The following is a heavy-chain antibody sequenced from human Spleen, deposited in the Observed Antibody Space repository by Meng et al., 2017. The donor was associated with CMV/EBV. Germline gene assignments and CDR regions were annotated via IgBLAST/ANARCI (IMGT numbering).Heavy chain of an antibody. D-gene: IGHD6-13*01. Sequence: VSGGSISGSSYFWGWIRQPPGKGLDWIGSIYYSGSTYHNPSLKSRVTISVDTSKNQFSLQLSSVTAADTAVYYCATAKGGAARVFDYWGQGILVTVSS. CDR2: IYYSGST. J-gene: IGHJ4*02. V-gene: IGHV4-39*01. CDR1: GGSISGSSYF. CDR3: ATAKGGAARVFDY.